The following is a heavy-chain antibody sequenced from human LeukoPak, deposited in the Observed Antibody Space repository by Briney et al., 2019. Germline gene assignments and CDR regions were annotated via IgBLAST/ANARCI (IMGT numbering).Heavy chain of an antibody. V-gene: IGHV1-46*01. Sequence: ASVKVSCKASGYTFTSYYMHRVRQAPGQGLEWMGIINPSGGSTSYAQKFQGRVTMTRDTSTSTVYMELSSLRSEDTAVYYCARVVARPAAFDIWGQGTMVTVSS. D-gene: IGHD5-12*01. CDR2: INPSGGST. CDR1: GYTFTSYY. CDR3: ARVVARPAAFDI. J-gene: IGHJ3*02.